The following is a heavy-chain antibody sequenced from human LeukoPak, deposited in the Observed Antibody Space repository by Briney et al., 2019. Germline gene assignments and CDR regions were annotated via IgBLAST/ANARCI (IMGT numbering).Heavy chain of an antibody. V-gene: IGHV5-51*01. J-gene: IGHJ4*02. CDR3: ARLDADTAMVTVGYYFDY. D-gene: IGHD5-18*01. CDR2: IYPGDSDT. CDR1: GYRFTSYW. Sequence: GESLKISCKGSGYRFTSYWIGWVRQMPGKGLEWMGIIYPGDSDTRYSPSFQGQVTISADKSISTAYLQWSSLKASDTAMYYCARLDADTAMVTVGYYFDYWGQGTLVTVSS.